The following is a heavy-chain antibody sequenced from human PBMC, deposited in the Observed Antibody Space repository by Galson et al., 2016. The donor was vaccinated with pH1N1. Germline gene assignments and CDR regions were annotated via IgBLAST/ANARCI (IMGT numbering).Heavy chain of an antibody. Sequence: SVKVSCKASGGTFSSYGISWVRQAPGQGLEWMGRIIPIFGTANYAQKFQGRVTITADESTSTAYMELSSRRSEDTAVYYCARWGYGDYVGWFDPWGQGTLVTVSS. D-gene: IGHD4-17*01. CDR1: GGTFSSYG. CDR3: ARWGYGDYVGWFDP. V-gene: IGHV1-69*13. J-gene: IGHJ5*02. CDR2: IIPIFGTA.